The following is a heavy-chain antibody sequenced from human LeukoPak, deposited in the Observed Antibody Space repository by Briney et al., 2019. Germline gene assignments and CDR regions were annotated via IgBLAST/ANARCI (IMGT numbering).Heavy chain of an antibody. CDR1: GGSISSYY. Sequence: SETLSLTCTVSGGSISSYYWSWIRQPPGKGLEWIGCIYYSGSTNYNPSLKSRVTISVDTSKNQFSLKLSSVTAADTAVYYCARSNGGYSYYYFDYWGQGTLVTVSS. D-gene: IGHD5-18*01. CDR2: IYYSGST. V-gene: IGHV4-59*01. CDR3: ARSNGGYSYYYFDY. J-gene: IGHJ4*02.